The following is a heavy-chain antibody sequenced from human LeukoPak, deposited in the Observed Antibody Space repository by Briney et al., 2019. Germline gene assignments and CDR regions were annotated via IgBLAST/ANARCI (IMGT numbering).Heavy chain of an antibody. Sequence: SETLSLTCAVYGGSFSGYYWSWIRQPPGKGLEWIGEINHSGSTNYNPSLKSRVTISVDTSKNQFSLKLSSVTAADTAVYYCARVLPHGFDPWGQGTLVTVSS. CDR3: ARVLPHGFDP. CDR1: GGSFSGYY. CDR2: INHSGST. V-gene: IGHV4-34*01. J-gene: IGHJ5*02.